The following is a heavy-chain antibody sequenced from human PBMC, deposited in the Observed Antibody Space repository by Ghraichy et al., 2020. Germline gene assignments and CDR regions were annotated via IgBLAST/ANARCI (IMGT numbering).Heavy chain of an antibody. V-gene: IGHV1-8*01. Sequence: ASVKVSCKASGYTFSTYDINWVRQATGQGLEWMGWMNPNSGNKASAQNFQGRVTMTRNTSISTVYMELSSLRSDDTAVYYCAAKQLELHAGFDPWGQGTLVTVSS. J-gene: IGHJ5*02. CDR2: MNPNSGNK. CDR3: AAKQLELHAGFDP. CDR1: GYTFSTYD. D-gene: IGHD1-7*01.